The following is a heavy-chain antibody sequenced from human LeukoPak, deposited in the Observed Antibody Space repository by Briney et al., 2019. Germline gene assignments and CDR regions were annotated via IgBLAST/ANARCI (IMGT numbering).Heavy chain of an antibody. Sequence: SETLPLTCTVSGGSISSYYWSWLRQPPGKELEWIGCIYTSGSTNYNPSLKSRVTISVDTSKNQFALKLSSVTAADTAVYYCARYRIAARPNGAFDIWGQGTMVTVSS. CDR1: GGSISSYY. CDR2: IYTSGST. D-gene: IGHD6-13*01. J-gene: IGHJ3*02. V-gene: IGHV4-4*09. CDR3: ARYRIAARPNGAFDI.